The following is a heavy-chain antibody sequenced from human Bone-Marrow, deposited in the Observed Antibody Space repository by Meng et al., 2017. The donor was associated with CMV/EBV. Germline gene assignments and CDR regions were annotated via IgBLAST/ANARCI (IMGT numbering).Heavy chain of an antibody. CDR1: GFTFDDYA. V-gene: IGHV3-9*01. CDR2: ISWNSGSI. Sequence: SLKISCAASGFTFDDYAMHWVRQAPGKGLEWVSGISWNSGSIGYADSVKGRFTISRDNAKNSLYLQMNSLRAEDTALYYCAKDRGSLLWFGETPDHWGQGTLVTVSS. D-gene: IGHD3-10*01. J-gene: IGHJ4*02. CDR3: AKDRGSLLWFGETPDH.